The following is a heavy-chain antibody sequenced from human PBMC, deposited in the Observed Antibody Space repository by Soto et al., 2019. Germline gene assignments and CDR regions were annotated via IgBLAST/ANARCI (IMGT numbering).Heavy chain of an antibody. D-gene: IGHD3-10*01. CDR3: AREKGAGTYMGFDY. CDR2: IYHYGGT. V-gene: IGHV4-4*02. J-gene: IGHJ4*02. Sequence: QVQLQESGPGLVEPSGTLSLTCGVSGGSISTHNWWSWVRQSPGRGLEWIGEIYHYGGTNYNPSLKCRVTMSVDKSKNQFSLELTSVTAADTAVYYCAREKGAGTYMGFDYWGQGTLVTVSS. CDR1: GGSISTHNW.